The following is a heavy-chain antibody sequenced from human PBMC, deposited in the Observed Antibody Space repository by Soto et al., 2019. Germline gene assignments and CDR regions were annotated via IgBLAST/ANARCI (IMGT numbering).Heavy chain of an antibody. CDR1: GYSFTSYW. CDR2: IYPGDSDT. Sequence: GESLKISCKGSGYSFTSYWIGWVRQMPGKGLEWMGIIYPGDSDTRYSPSFQGQVTISADKSISTAYLQWSSLKASDTAMYYCASGIGYCSSTSCYAFDYWGQGTLVTVSS. V-gene: IGHV5-51*01. D-gene: IGHD2-2*01. J-gene: IGHJ4*02. CDR3: ASGIGYCSSTSCYAFDY.